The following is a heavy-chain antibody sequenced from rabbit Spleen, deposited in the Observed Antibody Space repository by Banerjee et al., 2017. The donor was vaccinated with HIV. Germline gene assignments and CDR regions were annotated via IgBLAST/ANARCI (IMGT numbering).Heavy chain of an antibody. V-gene: IGHV1S40*01. CDR1: GIDFSSYSD. CDR2: IVGGGSAP. Sequence: QSLEESGGDLVKPGASLTLTCTASGIDFSSYSDMCWVRQAPGKGLEWIACIVGGGSAPYYASWAKGRFTISKTSSTTVTLQMTSLTAADTATYFCARNYVNAFDPWGQGTLVTVS. D-gene: IGHD1-1*01. J-gene: IGHJ2*01. CDR3: ARNYVNAFDP.